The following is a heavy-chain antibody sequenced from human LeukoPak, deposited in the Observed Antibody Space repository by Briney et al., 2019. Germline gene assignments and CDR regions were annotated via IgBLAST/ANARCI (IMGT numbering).Heavy chain of an antibody. J-gene: IGHJ5*02. CDR3: ARTRYYYDSSGYYYGP. CDR1: GYTFTGYY. V-gene: IGHV1-2*02. D-gene: IGHD3-22*01. Sequence: ASVKVSCKASGYTFTGYYMHWVRQAPGQGLEWMGWINPNSGGTNYAQKFQGRVTMTRDTSISAAYMELSRLRSDDTAVYYCARTRYYYDSSGYYYGPWGQGTLVTVSS. CDR2: INPNSGGT.